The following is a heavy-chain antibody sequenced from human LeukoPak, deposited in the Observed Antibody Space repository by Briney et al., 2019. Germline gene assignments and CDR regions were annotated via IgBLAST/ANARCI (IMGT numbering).Heavy chain of an antibody. D-gene: IGHD3-10*01. CDR3: ARENGGSGSYDRSHYYGMDV. J-gene: IGHJ6*02. CDR2: ISGSGGST. Sequence: GGSLRLSCAASGFTFSSYAMSWVRQAPGKGLEWVSAISGSGGSTYYADSVKGRFTISRDNSKNTLFLQMNSLRGEDTAVFYCARENGGSGSYDRSHYYGMDVWGQGTTVTVSS. CDR1: GFTFSSYA. V-gene: IGHV3-23*01.